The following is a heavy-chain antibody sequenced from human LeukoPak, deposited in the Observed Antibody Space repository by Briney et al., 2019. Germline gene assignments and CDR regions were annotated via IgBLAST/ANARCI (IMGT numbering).Heavy chain of an antibody. CDR1: GFTFSSYS. V-gene: IGHV3-21*01. CDR3: ASLLCYYGSGSYYPRNDYFDY. J-gene: IGHJ4*02. Sequence: GGSLRLSCAASGFTFSSYSMNWVRQAPGKGLEWVAFISSSSSYRYYADSVKGRFTISRDNAKNSLYLQMNSLRAEDTAVYYCASLLCYYGSGSYYPRNDYFDYWGQGTLVTVSS. CDR2: ISSSSSYR. D-gene: IGHD3-10*01.